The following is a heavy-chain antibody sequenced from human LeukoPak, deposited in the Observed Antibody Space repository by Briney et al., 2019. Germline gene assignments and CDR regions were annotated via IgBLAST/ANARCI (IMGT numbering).Heavy chain of an antibody. CDR1: GFTSSSYE. Sequence: GGSLRLSCAASGFTSSSYEMNWVRQAPGKGLEWVSYISSSGSTIYYADSVKGRFTISRDNAKNSLYLQMNSLRAEDTAVYYCARDPGYDYVWGSYRSFDYWGQGPLVTVSS. D-gene: IGHD3-16*02. CDR3: ARDPGYDYVWGSYRSFDY. CDR2: ISSSGSTI. V-gene: IGHV3-48*03. J-gene: IGHJ4*02.